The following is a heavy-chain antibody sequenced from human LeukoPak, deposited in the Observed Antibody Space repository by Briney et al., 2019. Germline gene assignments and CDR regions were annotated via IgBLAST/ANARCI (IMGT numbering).Heavy chain of an antibody. CDR3: ARDSTLVY. J-gene: IGHJ4*02. Sequence: PGGSLRLSCAASGFTLSSYAMHWVRQAPGKGLEWVAVISYDGSNKYYADSVKGRFTISRDNSKNTLYLQMNSLRAEDTAVYYCARDSTLVYWGQGTLVTVSS. V-gene: IGHV3-30*04. CDR2: ISYDGSNK. CDR1: GFTLSSYA.